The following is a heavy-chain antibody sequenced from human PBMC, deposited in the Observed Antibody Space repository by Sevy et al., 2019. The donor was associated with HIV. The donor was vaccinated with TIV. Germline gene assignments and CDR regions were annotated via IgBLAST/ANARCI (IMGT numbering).Heavy chain of an antibody. V-gene: IGHV3-7*03. J-gene: IGHJ3*02. Sequence: GGSLRLSCAASGFTFSSYWMSWVRQAPGKGLEWVANIKRDGSEKYYVDSVKGRFTISRDNAKNSLYLQMNSMRAEDTAVYYCARAADTAMVGPGAFDIWGQGTMVTVSS. CDR2: IKRDGSEK. CDR3: ARAADTAMVGPGAFDI. D-gene: IGHD5-18*01. CDR1: GFTFSSYW.